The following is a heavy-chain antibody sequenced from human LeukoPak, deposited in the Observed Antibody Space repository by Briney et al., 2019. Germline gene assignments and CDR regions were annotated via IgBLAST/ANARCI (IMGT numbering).Heavy chain of an antibody. D-gene: IGHD1-1*01. CDR2: IKQDGSEK. CDR1: GFTFSSYW. V-gene: IGHV3-7*01. CDR3: ANSANWLEYYFDY. J-gene: IGHJ4*02. Sequence: GGSLRLSCAASGFTFSSYWMSWVRQAPGKGLEWVANIKQDGSEKYYVDSVKGRFTISRDNAKPSVYLQMNSLRAEDTAVYYSANSANWLEYYFDYWGQGTLVTVSP.